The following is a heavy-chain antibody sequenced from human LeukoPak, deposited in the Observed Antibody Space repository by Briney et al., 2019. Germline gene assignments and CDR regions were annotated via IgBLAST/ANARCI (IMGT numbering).Heavy chain of an antibody. CDR1: GGSFSSPNYY. V-gene: IGHV4-61*02. D-gene: IGHD3-3*01. CDR2: IYTTGFT. CDR3: AREDYNFL. Sequence: PSQTLSLTCTVSGGSFSSPNYYWSWIRKPPGKGLEWIGRIYTTGFTNYHPSLKSRVTVSIDTSKNQFYLKLTSVTAADTAVYYCAREDYNFLWGQGTLVTVSS. J-gene: IGHJ4*02.